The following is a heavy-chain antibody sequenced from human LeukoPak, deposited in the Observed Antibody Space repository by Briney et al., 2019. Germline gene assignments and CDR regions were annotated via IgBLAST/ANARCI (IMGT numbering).Heavy chain of an antibody. CDR3: ASAPILTGYYKPPIVDV. V-gene: IGHV3-21*01. CDR2: ISSSSSYI. CDR1: GFTFSSYS. J-gene: IGHJ6*02. D-gene: IGHD3-9*01. Sequence: PGGSLRLSCAASGFTFSSYSMNWVRQAPGKGLGWVSSISSSSSYIYYADSVKGRFTISRDNAKNSLYLQMNSLRAEDTAVYYCASAPILTGYYKPPIVDVWGQGTTVTVS.